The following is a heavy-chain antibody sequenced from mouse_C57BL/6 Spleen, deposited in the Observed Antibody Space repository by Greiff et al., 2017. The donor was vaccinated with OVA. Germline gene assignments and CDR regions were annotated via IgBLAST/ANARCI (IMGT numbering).Heavy chain of an antibody. CDR1: GYTFTDYY. CDR3: ARTNYYGSGYFDY. J-gene: IGHJ2*01. Sequence: EVQLQQSGPELVKPGASVKISCKASGYTFTDYYMNWVKQSHGKSLEWIGDINPNNGGTSYNQKFKGKATLTVDKSSSTAYMELRSLTSEDSAVYYCARTNYYGSGYFDYWGQGTTLTVSS. CDR2: INPNNGGT. D-gene: IGHD1-1*01. V-gene: IGHV1-26*01.